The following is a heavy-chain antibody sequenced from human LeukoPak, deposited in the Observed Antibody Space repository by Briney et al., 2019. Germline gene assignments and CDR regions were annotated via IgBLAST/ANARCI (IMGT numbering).Heavy chain of an antibody. CDR1: GFTFSSYG. Sequence: GRSLRLSCAASGFTFSSYGMHWVRQAPGKGLEWVAAISYDGSKKYYADSVKGRFTISRDNSKNTLYLQMSSLRAEDTAVYYCAKGGYSGSAYFDHWGQGTLVTVSS. V-gene: IGHV3-30*18. D-gene: IGHD5-12*01. CDR2: ISYDGSKK. J-gene: IGHJ4*02. CDR3: AKGGYSGSAYFDH.